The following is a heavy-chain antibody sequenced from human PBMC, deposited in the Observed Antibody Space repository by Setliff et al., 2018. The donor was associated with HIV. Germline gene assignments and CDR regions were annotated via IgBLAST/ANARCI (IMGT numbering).Heavy chain of an antibody. V-gene: IGHV3-11*04. CDR1: GFTLSDYE. D-gene: IGHD3-3*01. J-gene: IGHJ4*02. CDR3: ARVRLYNTALDY. Sequence: GGSLRLSCAASGFTLSDYEMNWVRQAPGKGPEWISYISSSGDTRYYADSVKGRFTISRDNAKNSLYLQMNSLRAEDTAVYYCARVRLYNTALDYWGQGTLVTV. CDR2: ISSSGDTR.